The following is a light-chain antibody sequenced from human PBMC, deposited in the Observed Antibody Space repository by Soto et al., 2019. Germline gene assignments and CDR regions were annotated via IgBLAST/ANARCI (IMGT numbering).Light chain of an antibody. CDR2: SNN. Sequence: QPVLTQPPSASGTPGQRVTSSCSGSSSNIGSNTVNWYQQLPGTAPKLLIYSNNHRPSGVPDRFSGSKSGTSASLAISGLQSEDEADYYCAAWDDSLNGVVFGGGTKLTVL. CDR1: SSNIGSNT. V-gene: IGLV1-44*01. CDR3: AAWDDSLNGVV. J-gene: IGLJ2*01.